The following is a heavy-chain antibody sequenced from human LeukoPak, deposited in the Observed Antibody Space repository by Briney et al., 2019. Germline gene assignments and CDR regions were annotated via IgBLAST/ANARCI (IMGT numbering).Heavy chain of an antibody. D-gene: IGHD6-13*01. J-gene: IGHJ4*02. CDR2: ISGSGGST. Sequence: GGSLRLSCAASGFTFSSYGMSWVRQAPGKGLEWVSAISGSGGSTYYADSVKGRFTISRDNSKNTLYLQMNSLRAEDTAVYYCAKDPTAAVSAIDYWGQGTLVTVSS. V-gene: IGHV3-23*01. CDR3: AKDPTAAVSAIDY. CDR1: GFTFSSYG.